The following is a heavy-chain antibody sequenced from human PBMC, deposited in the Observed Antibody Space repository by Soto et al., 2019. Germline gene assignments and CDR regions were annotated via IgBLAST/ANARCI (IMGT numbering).Heavy chain of an antibody. V-gene: IGHV3-48*01. CDR3: ARNRPETAYDFWSGYSRLFDY. J-gene: IGHJ4*02. CDR1: GFTFSSYS. CDR2: ISSSSSTI. D-gene: IGHD3-3*01. Sequence: GGSLRLSCAASGFTFSSYSMNWVRQAPGKGLEWVSYISSSSSTIYYADSVKGRFTISRDNAKNSLYLQMNSLRAEDTAVYYCARNRPETAYDFWSGYSRLFDYWGKGTLVTVSS.